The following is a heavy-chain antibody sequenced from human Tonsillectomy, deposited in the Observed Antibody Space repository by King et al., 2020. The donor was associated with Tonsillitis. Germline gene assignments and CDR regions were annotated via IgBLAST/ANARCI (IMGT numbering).Heavy chain of an antibody. Sequence: VQLVQSGGGLVKPGGSLRLSCAASGFTFSDYYMSWIRQAPGKGLEWISLIYPSGTNTDYVDSVRGRFTISRDNAKNSMFLQMNSLRAKDTGVYYCGREYWGAFDIWGQGTVVTVSS. CDR2: IYPSGTNT. J-gene: IGHJ3*02. CDR3: GREYWGAFDI. CDR1: GFTFSDYY. V-gene: IGHV3-11*06. D-gene: IGHD2-8*02.